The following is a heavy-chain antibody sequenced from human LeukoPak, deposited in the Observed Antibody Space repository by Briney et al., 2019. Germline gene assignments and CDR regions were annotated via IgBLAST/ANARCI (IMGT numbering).Heavy chain of an antibody. V-gene: IGHV3-15*01. D-gene: IGHD5/OR15-5a*01. CDR3: TTLPVSAKMGDY. J-gene: IGHJ4*02. CDR1: GFTFSNVW. Sequence: GGSLRLSCAVSGFTFSNVWMSWVRQAPGKGLEWVCRIRSKTDGGTKDYAAPPKARLPISRDDSKNTLYLQMNALKTEDTAVYYCTTLPVSAKMGDYWGQGTLVTVSS. CDR2: IRSKTDGGTK.